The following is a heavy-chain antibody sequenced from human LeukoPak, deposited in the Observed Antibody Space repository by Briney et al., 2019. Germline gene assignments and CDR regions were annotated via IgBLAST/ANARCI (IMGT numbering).Heavy chain of an antibody. CDR3: ARGSVTTAGWFDP. CDR1: GFTFDDYG. CDR2: ISSSSSTI. D-gene: IGHD4-17*01. Sequence: QPGGSLRLSCAASGFTFDDYGMSWVRQAPGKGLEWVSYISSSSSTIYYADSVKGRFTISRDNAKNSLYLQMNSLRAEDTAVYYCARGSVTTAGWFDPWGQGTLVTVSS. J-gene: IGHJ5*02. V-gene: IGHV3-48*04.